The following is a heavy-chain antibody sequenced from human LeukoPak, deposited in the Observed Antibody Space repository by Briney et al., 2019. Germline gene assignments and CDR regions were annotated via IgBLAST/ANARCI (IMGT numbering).Heavy chain of an antibody. V-gene: IGHV3-23*01. CDR1: GFTFSNYA. CDR2: ISGSGDST. CDR3: AKDKAVSDY. Sequence: PGGSLRLACAASGFTFSNYAMSWVRQAPGKGLEWVSVISGSGDSTYYADAVNARFTITTDNSKNTLYLQMNSPRAEDTAVYYCAKDKAVSDYWGQGTLVTVSS. J-gene: IGHJ4*02. D-gene: IGHD6-19*01.